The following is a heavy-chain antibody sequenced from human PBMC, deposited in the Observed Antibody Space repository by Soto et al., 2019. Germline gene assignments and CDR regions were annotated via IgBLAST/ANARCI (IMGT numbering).Heavy chain of an antibody. V-gene: IGHV3-33*03. CDR2: IWYDGNKK. D-gene: IGHD3-22*01. CDR1: GFTFSSNG. J-gene: IGHJ4*02. Sequence: GGSLRLSCAASGFTFSSNGMHWVRQAPGKGLEWVAVIWYDGNKKYYGDSVRGRFTISRDNSKNTLYLEMNSLRAEDTAVYYCVVDNSGLLDYWGQGPQVTVAS. CDR3: VVDNSGLLDY.